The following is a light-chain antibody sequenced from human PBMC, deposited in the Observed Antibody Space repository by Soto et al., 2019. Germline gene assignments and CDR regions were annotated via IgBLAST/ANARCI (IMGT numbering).Light chain of an antibody. CDR3: QQYNNWPPFT. CDR1: QSVSSN. J-gene: IGKJ3*01. CDR2: GAS. V-gene: IGKV3-15*01. Sequence: EIVMTQSPATLSVSPGERATLSCGASQSVSSNLAWYQQKPGQAPRLLIYGASTRATGIPARFSGSGSGTEFTLTISSLQSEDFAVYYCQQYNNWPPFTFGHGTKVDIK.